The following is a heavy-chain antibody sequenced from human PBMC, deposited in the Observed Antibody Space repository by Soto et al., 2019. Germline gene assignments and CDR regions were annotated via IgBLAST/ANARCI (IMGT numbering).Heavy chain of an antibody. CDR2: IYCYDDK. Sequence: QITLKESGPTLVKPTQTLTLTCTFSGFSLSTSGVGVGWIRQPPGKALEWLALIYCYDDKRYSPSLKSRLTITKDTSKNQVVLTMTNMDPVDTATYYCAHSGSGYDYEVIDYWGQGTLVTVSS. J-gene: IGHJ4*02. D-gene: IGHD5-12*01. V-gene: IGHV2-5*01. CDR3: AHSGSGYDYEVIDY. CDR1: GFSLSTSGVG.